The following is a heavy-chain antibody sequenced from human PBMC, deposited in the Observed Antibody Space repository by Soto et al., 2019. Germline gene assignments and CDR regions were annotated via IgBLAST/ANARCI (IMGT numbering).Heavy chain of an antibody. CDR3: ARDFHWLLLRRNAFDI. Sequence: PGGSLRLSCAASGFTSSSYWMHWVRQAPGKGLVWVSRINSDGSSTSYADSVKGRFTISRDNAKNTLYLQMNSLRAEDTAVYYCARDFHWLLLRRNAFDIWGQGTMVTVSS. CDR2: INSDGSST. CDR1: GFTSSSYW. V-gene: IGHV3-74*01. J-gene: IGHJ3*02. D-gene: IGHD3-9*01.